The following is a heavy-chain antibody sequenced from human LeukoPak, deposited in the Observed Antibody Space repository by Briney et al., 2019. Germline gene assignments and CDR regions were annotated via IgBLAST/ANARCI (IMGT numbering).Heavy chain of an antibody. J-gene: IGHJ6*02. CDR2: ISSSSYI. D-gene: IGHD3-3*01. CDR1: GFTFSSYS. V-gene: IGHV3-21*04. Sequence: GGSLRLSCAASGFTFSSYSMNWVRQAPGKGLEWVSSISSSSYIYYADSVKGRFTISRDNAKNSLYLQMNSLRAEDTAVYYCAREEWSYGMDVWGQGTTVTVSS. CDR3: AREEWSYGMDV.